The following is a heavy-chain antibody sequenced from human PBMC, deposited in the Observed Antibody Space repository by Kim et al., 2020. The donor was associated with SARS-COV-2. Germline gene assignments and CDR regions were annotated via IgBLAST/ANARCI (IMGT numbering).Heavy chain of an antibody. CDR1: GFTFSSYD. CDR3: ARVPTSRGMRGAWYFYL. CDR2: IGTAGDT. D-gene: IGHD2-2*01. J-gene: IGHJ2*01. Sequence: GGSLRLSCAASGFTFSSYDMHWVRQATGKGLEWFSAIGTAGDTYYPGSVKGRFTISRENAKNSLYLQMNSLRAGDTAVYYCARVPTSRGMRGAWYFYLWGRGTLVAVSS. V-gene: IGHV3-13*01.